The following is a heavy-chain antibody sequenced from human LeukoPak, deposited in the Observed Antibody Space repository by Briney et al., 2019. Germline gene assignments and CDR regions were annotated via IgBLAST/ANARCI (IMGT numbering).Heavy chain of an antibody. D-gene: IGHD3-22*01. CDR2: ISGSGGST. CDR1: GFTFSSYA. Sequence: GSLRLSCAASGFTFSSYAMSWVRQAPGKGLEWVSVISGSGGSTYYADSVKGRFTISRDNAKNTLYLQMNSLRAEDTAVYYCARRAGDYSHPYDYWGQGTLVTVSS. CDR3: ARRAGDYSHPYDY. J-gene: IGHJ4*02. V-gene: IGHV3-23*01.